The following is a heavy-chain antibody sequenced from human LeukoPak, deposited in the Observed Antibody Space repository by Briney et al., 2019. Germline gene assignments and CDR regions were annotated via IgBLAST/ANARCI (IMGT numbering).Heavy chain of an antibody. CDR2: ISYDGSNK. CDR1: GFTFSSYA. V-gene: IGHV3-30-3*01. Sequence: GGSLRLSCAASGFTFSSYAMHWVRQAPGKVLEGVAVISYDGSNKYYADSVKGRFTISRDNSKNTRYLQMNSLRAEDTAVYYCARGSIVGATGFDYWGQGTLVTVSS. J-gene: IGHJ4*02. D-gene: IGHD1-26*01. CDR3: ARGSIVGATGFDY.